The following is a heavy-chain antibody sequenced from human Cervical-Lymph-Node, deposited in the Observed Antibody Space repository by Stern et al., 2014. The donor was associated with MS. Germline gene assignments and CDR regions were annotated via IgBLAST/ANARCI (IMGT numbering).Heavy chain of an antibody. V-gene: IGHV5-51*01. CDR2: IFPGGSDI. J-gene: IGHJ4*02. Sequence: EVQLLESGPEVKRPGESLKISCQASGYTFTSYWIGGVRQMPGKGLEWIAIIFPGGSDIRSSPSFQGQVTISADKSSSPAYLQWNNLKASDTAIYYCARQRYFDYWGQGTLVTVSS. CDR1: GYTFTSYW. CDR3: ARQRYFDY.